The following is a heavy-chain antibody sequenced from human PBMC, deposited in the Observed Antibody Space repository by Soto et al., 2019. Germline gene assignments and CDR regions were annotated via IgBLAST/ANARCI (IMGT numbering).Heavy chain of an antibody. Sequence: SETLSLTCAVYGGSFSGYYWRWIRQPPGKGLEWIGEINHSGSTNYNPSLKSRVTISVDTSKNQFSLKLSSVTAADTAVYYCARRSRAYYGSGSYTAFDIWGQGTMVT. J-gene: IGHJ3*02. CDR3: ARRSRAYYGSGSYTAFDI. D-gene: IGHD3-10*01. CDR2: INHSGST. V-gene: IGHV4-34*01. CDR1: GGSFSGYY.